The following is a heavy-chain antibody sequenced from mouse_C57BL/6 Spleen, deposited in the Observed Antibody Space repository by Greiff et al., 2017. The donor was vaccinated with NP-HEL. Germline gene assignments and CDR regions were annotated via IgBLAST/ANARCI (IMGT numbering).Heavy chain of an antibody. J-gene: IGHJ4*01. CDR2: INPGSGGT. CDR1: GYAFTNYL. CDR3: ARLATVGAMDY. D-gene: IGHD1-1*01. Sequence: VQLQQSGAELVRPGTSVKVSCKASGYAFTNYLIEWVKQRPGQGLEWIGVINPGSGGTNYNEKFKGKATLTADKSSSTAYMQLSSLTSEDSAVYFCARLATVGAMDYWGQGTSVTVSS. V-gene: IGHV1-54*01.